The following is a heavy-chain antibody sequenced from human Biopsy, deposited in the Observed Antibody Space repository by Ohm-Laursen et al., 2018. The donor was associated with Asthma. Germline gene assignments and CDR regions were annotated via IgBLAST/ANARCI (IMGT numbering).Heavy chain of an antibody. J-gene: IGHJ6*02. CDR3: ASGPQWSGLDI. V-gene: IGHV4-34*01. D-gene: IGHD2-8*01. CDR1: RGPFRGYV. CDR2: IPQGGAT. Sequence: SQTLSLTCALNRGPFRGYVWAWIRQPPGKGLEWIGEIPQGGATTVNPSLKSRVTFSMDPSKSQLQLSLKSLTAADTAVYYCASGPQWSGLDIWGQGTTVTVSS.